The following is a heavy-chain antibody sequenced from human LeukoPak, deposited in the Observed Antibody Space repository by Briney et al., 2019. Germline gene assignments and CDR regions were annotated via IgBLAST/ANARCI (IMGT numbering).Heavy chain of an antibody. CDR3: ARRSQKPRWFGELMGLEYYMDV. CDR1: GYTFTSYG. J-gene: IGHJ6*03. Sequence: GASVKVSCKASGYTFTSYGISWVRQAPGQGLEWMGWISAYNGNTNYAQKLQGRVTMTTDTSTSTAYMELSSLRSEDTAVYYCARRSQKPRWFGELMGLEYYMDVWGKGTTVTVSS. CDR2: ISAYNGNT. V-gene: IGHV1-18*01. D-gene: IGHD3-10*01.